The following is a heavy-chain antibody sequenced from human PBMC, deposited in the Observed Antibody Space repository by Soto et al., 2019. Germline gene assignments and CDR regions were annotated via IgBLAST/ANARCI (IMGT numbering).Heavy chain of an antibody. J-gene: IGHJ4*02. Sequence: QVQLQESGPGLVKPSQTLSLTCTVSGGSINSGGYCWSWIRQHPGKGLDWIGCISYGGSTSYNPSLKSRVTISVDTSKNPFSLKLTSVTAADTPVYYCSRGILVWGQGALITVSS. CDR2: ISYGGST. D-gene: IGHD5-18*01. CDR1: GGSINSGGYC. CDR3: SRGILV. V-gene: IGHV4-31*03.